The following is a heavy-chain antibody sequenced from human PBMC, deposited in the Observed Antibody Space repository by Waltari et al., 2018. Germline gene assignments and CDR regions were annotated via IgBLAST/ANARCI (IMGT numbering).Heavy chain of an antibody. CDR3: ARETRHGDWFDP. V-gene: IGHV4-4*07. CDR1: GDSGVSNY. CDR2: IYVGGTI. J-gene: IGHJ5*02. D-gene: IGHD3-16*01. Sequence: QVQLHESGPGLVPPSETLSLACSVSGDSGVSNYWSWIRQSAGKGMEWMGRIYVGGTINYNPALSGRVSMSVDMSKNQIFLKIMSVTAADTGVYYCARETRHGDWFDPWGQGTLVTVSS.